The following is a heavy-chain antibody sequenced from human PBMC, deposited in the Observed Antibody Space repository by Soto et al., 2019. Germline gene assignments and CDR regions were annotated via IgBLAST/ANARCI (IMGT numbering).Heavy chain of an antibody. CDR3: ASSGPGIAAVESYYYYGMDV. CDR1: GDSVSSNSAA. V-gene: IGHV6-1*01. Sequence: SQTLSLTCAISGDSVSSNSAAWNWIRQSPSRGLEWLGRTYYRSKWYNDYAVSVKSRITINPDTSKNQFSLQLNSVTPEDTAVYYCASSGPGIAAVESYYYYGMDVWGQGTTVTVSS. D-gene: IGHD6-13*01. CDR2: TYYRSKWYN. J-gene: IGHJ6*02.